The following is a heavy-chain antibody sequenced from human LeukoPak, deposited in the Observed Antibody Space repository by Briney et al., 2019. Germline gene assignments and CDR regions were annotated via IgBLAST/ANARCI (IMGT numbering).Heavy chain of an antibody. CDR3: ARDYYGSEVEAFDI. D-gene: IGHD3-10*01. J-gene: IGHJ3*02. CDR1: GFTFCSYS. CDR2: ISSSSSYI. Sequence: KSGGSLRLSCAASGFTFCSYSMNWVRQAPGKGLEWVSSISSSSSYIHYADSVKGRFTISRDNAKNSLYLQMNSLRAEDTAVYYCARDYYGSEVEAFDIWGQGTMVTVSS. V-gene: IGHV3-21*01.